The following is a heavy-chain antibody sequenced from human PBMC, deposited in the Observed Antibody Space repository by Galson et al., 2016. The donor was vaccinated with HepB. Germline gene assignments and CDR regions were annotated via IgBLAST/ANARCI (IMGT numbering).Heavy chain of an antibody. V-gene: IGHV1-18*01. D-gene: IGHD6-19*01. CDR2: IDTTTGNT. Sequence: SVKVSCKASGYTFTSYGVSWVRQAPGQSLEWMGWIDTTTGNTVYARKLQGRVTMTTDPSTNTAYMELTSLRSDDTAVYYWARDLVDSSGWVDYWGQGTLVTVSS. J-gene: IGHJ4*02. CDR3: ARDLVDSSGWVDY. CDR1: GYTFTSYG.